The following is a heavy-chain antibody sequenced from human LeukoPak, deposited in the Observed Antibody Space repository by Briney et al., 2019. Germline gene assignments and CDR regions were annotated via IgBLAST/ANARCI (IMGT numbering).Heavy chain of an antibody. D-gene: IGHD6-6*01. V-gene: IGHV3-21*01. CDR1: GFTFSFYT. J-gene: IGHJ4*02. Sequence: GGSLRLSCAASGFTFSFYTMNWVRQAPGKGLEWVSSITEDSSYIYYADSVKGRFTISRDNAKNSLFLQVNSLRAEDTAVYYCARDLGPHYSSSSETFDYWGQGTLVTVSS. CDR3: ARDLGPHYSSSSETFDY. CDR2: ITEDSSYI.